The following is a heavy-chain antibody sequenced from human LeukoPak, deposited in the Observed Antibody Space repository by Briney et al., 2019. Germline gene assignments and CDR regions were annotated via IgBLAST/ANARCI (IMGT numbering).Heavy chain of an antibody. Sequence: ASVKVSCKASGYTFTGYYMHWVRQPPGQGLEWMGRINPNSGGTNYAQKFQGRVTMTRDTSISTAYMELSRLRSDDTAVYYCARVQKSPQLLWFGELPPDYWGQGTLVTVSS. D-gene: IGHD3-10*01. CDR3: ARVQKSPQLLWFGELPPDY. J-gene: IGHJ4*02. V-gene: IGHV1-2*06. CDR1: GYTFTGYY. CDR2: INPNSGGT.